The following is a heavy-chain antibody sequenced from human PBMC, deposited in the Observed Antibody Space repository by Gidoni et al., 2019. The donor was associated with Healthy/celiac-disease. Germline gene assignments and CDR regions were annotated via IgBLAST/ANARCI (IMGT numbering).Heavy chain of an antibody. CDR1: GFTFSSYS. V-gene: IGHV3-48*02. D-gene: IGHD1-26*01. Sequence: EVQLVVFGGGLVQPGGSRRLSCAAFGFTFSSYSMNWVRQAPGEGLEWVSYIRSSSSTIYYADSVKGRYTISRDNAKNSLYLQMNSLRDEDTAVYYCERGVELGSHTHFDYWGQGTLVTVSS. CDR3: ERGVELGSHTHFDY. CDR2: IRSSSSTI. J-gene: IGHJ4*02.